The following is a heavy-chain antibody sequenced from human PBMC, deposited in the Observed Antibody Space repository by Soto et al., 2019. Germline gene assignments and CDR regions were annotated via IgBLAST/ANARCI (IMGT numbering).Heavy chain of an antibody. CDR2: ISTGGGDT. CDR1: GFTFSIYP. V-gene: IGHV3-23*01. CDR3: VKGVYGDFGGRLDY. D-gene: IGHD4-17*01. Sequence: DVQLLQSGGGLIQPGGSLRLSCAASGFTFSIYPMTWVRQAPGKGLEWVSAISTGGGDTFYGDSVKGRFTIFRDNSKNTLYLQMNSLRAEDTAIYYCVKGVYGDFGGRLDYWGQGTLVTVSS. J-gene: IGHJ4*02.